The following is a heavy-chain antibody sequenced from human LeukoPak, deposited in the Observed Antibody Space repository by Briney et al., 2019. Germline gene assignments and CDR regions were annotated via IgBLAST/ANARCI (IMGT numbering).Heavy chain of an antibody. CDR2: IIPIFGTA. CDR3: ARGTDYGDYVDY. V-gene: IGHV1-69*01. CDR1: GGTFSSYA. Sequence: SVKVSCKASGGTFSSYAISWVRQAPGQGLEWMGGIIPIFGTANYAQKFQGRVAITADESTSTVYMELSSLRSEDTAVYYCARGTDYGDYVDYWGQGTLVTVSS. J-gene: IGHJ4*02. D-gene: IGHD4-17*01.